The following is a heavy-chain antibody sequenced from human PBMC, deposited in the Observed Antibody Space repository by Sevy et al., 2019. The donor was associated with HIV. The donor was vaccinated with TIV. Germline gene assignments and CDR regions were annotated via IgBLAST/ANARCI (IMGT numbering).Heavy chain of an antibody. Sequence: GGSLRLSCAASGFTFSSYAMSWVRQAPGKGLEWVSAISGNGGSTYYADSVKGRFTISRDNSKNTLYLQMNSLRAEDTAVYYCAKEPHPRGYGLYDYWGQGTLVTVSS. D-gene: IGHD3-16*01. V-gene: IGHV3-23*01. CDR3: AKEPHPRGYGLYDY. J-gene: IGHJ4*02. CDR2: ISGNGGST. CDR1: GFTFSSYA.